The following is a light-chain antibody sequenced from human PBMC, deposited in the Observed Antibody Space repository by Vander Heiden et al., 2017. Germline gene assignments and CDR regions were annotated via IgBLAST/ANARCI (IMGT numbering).Light chain of an antibody. CDR3: QQSYSTQT. CDR2: AAS. Sequence: DIQMTQSPSSLSASVGDRVTITCRASQSISSYLNWYQKKPGKAPKLLIYAASSLQSGVPSRFSGSGSGTDFTLTISRLQPEDFATYYWQQSYSTQTFGQGTKVEIK. CDR1: QSISSY. J-gene: IGKJ1*01. V-gene: IGKV1-39*01.